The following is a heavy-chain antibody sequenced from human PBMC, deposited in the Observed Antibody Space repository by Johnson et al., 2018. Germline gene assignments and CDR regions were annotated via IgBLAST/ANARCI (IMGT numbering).Heavy chain of an antibody. CDR3: ARDGDPAAANDAFDI. V-gene: IGHV1-8*01. D-gene: IGHD6-13*01. Sequence: QVQLVQSGAEVKKPGVSVKVSCKASGYTFTSYDINWVRQATGQGLEWMGWMHPNMGNTGYAQKFQGRVTMTRNTSIITAHMELSSLRSEDTAVYYCARDGDPAAANDAFDIWGQGTMVTVSS. CDR1: GYTFTSYD. J-gene: IGHJ3*02. CDR2: MHPNMGNT.